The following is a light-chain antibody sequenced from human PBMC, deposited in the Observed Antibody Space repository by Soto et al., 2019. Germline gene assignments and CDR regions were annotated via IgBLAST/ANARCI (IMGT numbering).Light chain of an antibody. J-gene: IGKJ2*01. CDR2: GAS. V-gene: IGKV3-20*01. CDR1: QSVSSSF. Sequence: EIVLTHSPGTLSLSPGERATLSCRASQSVSSSFLAWYQQKPGQAPRRLIHGASSRATGVPERFSGSGSGTDFTLTSSRLEPEDFALDYFQQYGGSFTVRQGTKVEIK. CDR3: QQYGGSFT.